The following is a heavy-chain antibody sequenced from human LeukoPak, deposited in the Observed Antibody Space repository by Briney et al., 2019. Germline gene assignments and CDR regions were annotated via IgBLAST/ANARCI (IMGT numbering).Heavy chain of an antibody. Sequence: GGSLRLSCAAPGFTFNSYAMSWVRQAPGKGLEWISTISGGADNTYYADSVKGRFTISRDNPKNTLSLQMNSLRAEDTAVYYCAKAQPPAPIEYYYCYMDVWGKGTTVTVSS. CDR1: GFTFNSYA. CDR3: AKAQPPAPIEYYYCYMDV. V-gene: IGHV3-23*01. CDR2: ISGGADNT. D-gene: IGHD2-2*02. J-gene: IGHJ6*03.